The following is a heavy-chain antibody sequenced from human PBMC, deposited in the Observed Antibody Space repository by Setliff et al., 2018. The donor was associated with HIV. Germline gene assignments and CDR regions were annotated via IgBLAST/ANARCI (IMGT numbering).Heavy chain of an antibody. Sequence: GASVKVSCKASGYTFNSYAINWVRQAPGHGLEWMGGTIPIAARPTYSQSFQGRVTIVADESTKTAHMELSSLKSEDTAMYYCARGFLYGYSRGSFDYWGQGMLVTVSS. CDR1: GYTFNSYA. CDR2: TIPIAARP. CDR3: ARGFLYGYSRGSFDY. J-gene: IGHJ4*02. V-gene: IGHV1-69*13. D-gene: IGHD4-4*01.